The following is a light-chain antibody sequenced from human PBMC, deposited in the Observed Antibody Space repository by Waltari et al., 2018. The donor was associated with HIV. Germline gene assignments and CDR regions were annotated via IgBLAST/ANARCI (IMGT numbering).Light chain of an antibody. J-gene: IGKJ4*01. CDR3: QKSNTFPLT. V-gene: IGKV1-12*01. CDR2: YIA. CDR1: QDDNSC. Sequence: DIQVTPSPSSVSASVGDRVTITCRSSQDDNSCLAWYQQRPGKAPRLLSSYIATLDSGVPSRFSGSGSGTDFTLTINNLQPEDSATYYCQKSNTFPLTFGGGTKVEIK.